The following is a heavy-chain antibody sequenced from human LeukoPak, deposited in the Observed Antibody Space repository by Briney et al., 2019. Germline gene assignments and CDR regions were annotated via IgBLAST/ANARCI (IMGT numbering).Heavy chain of an antibody. CDR1: GFTFSSYS. Sequence: GGSLRLSCAASGFTFSSYSMNWVRQAPGKGLEWVSSISSSSSYIYYADSVKGRFTISRDNAKNTLYLQMNSLRAEDTAVYYCAKAGGYYYDSSGYPFDYWGQGTLVTVSS. CDR3: AKAGGYYYDSSGYPFDY. J-gene: IGHJ4*02. V-gene: IGHV3-21*04. D-gene: IGHD3-22*01. CDR2: ISSSSSYI.